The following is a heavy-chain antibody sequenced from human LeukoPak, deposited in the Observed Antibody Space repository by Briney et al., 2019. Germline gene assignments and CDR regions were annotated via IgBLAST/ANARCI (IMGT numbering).Heavy chain of an antibody. V-gene: IGHV3-7*04. CDR2: IKQDGSEK. J-gene: IGHJ4*02. Sequence: GGSLRLSCAASGFTFRSYWMSWVRQAPGKGLEWVANIKQDGSEKYYVDSVKGRFTISRDNSKNTLYLQMNSLRAEDTAVYYCAKDYYGSGSPYWGQGTLVTVSS. D-gene: IGHD3-10*01. CDR3: AKDYYGSGSPY. CDR1: GFTFRSYW.